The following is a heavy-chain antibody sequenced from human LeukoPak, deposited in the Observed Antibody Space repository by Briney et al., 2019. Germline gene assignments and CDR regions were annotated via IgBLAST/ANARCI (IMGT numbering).Heavy chain of an antibody. D-gene: IGHD3-22*01. CDR2: ISGSGGST. V-gene: IGHV3-23*01. Sequence: PGGSLRLSCAASGFTFSSYAMSWVRQAPGKGLEWVSAISGSGGSTYYADSVKGRLTISRDNSKNTLYLQMNSLRAEDTAVYYCAKDQVSAMIVVVISYGMDVWGQGTTVTVSS. CDR1: GFTFSSYA. J-gene: IGHJ6*02. CDR3: AKDQVSAMIVVVISYGMDV.